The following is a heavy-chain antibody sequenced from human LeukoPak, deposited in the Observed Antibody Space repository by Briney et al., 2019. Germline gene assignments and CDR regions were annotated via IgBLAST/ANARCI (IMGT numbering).Heavy chain of an antibody. CDR2: IYYSGST. V-gene: IGHV4-39*01. Sequence: SETLSLTCTVSGGSISSSSYDWGWIRQPPGKGLEWIGSIYYSGSTYYNPSLKSRVTISVDTSKNQFSLKLSSVTAADTAVYYCARRIPAYDFWSGYYRYAFDIWGQGTMVTVSS. CDR1: GGSISSSSYD. D-gene: IGHD3-3*01. J-gene: IGHJ3*02. CDR3: ARRIPAYDFWSGYYRYAFDI.